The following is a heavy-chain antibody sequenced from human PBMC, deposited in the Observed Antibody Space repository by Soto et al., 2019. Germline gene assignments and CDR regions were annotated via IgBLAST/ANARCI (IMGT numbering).Heavy chain of an antibody. Sequence: GASVKVSCKASGGTFSSYAISWVRQAPGQGLEWMGGIIPIFGTANYAQKFQGRVTITADESTSTAYMELSSLRSEDTAVYYCARDMGGYTTKNVNNWFDPWGQGTLVTVSS. J-gene: IGHJ5*02. CDR2: IIPIFGTA. V-gene: IGHV1-69*13. D-gene: IGHD2-2*02. CDR1: GGTFSSYA. CDR3: ARDMGGYTTKNVNNWFDP.